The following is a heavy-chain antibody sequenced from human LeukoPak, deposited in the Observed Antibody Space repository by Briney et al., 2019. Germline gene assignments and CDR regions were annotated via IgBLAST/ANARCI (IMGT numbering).Heavy chain of an antibody. CDR2: ITANGDRT. J-gene: IGHJ4*02. CDR3: ATFGIIIRNNYFDF. CDR1: GFVFRSFA. D-gene: IGHD3-3*01. V-gene: IGHV3-23*01. Sequence: GGSLRLSCEASGFVFRSFALAWVRQAPGKGLEWVSSITANGDRTYYADSVRGRFTISRDNSKNTVYLEMCSLSAEDTALYYCATFGIIIRNNYFDFWGQGTQVIVSS.